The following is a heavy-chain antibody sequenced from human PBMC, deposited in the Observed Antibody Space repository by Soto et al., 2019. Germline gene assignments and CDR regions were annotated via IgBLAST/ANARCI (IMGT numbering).Heavy chain of an antibody. CDR3: ARDKDWAFDY. CDR2: IGIGSSTK. V-gene: IGHV3-48*01. D-gene: IGHD3-9*01. Sequence: PGGSLRLSCAASGFTFRNYGMNWVRQAPGKGLEWVSYIGIGSSTKYYADSVKGRFTISRDNAKNSLYLQMNSLRAEDTAVYYCARDKDWAFDYWGQGTLVTVSS. CDR1: GFTFRNYG. J-gene: IGHJ4*02.